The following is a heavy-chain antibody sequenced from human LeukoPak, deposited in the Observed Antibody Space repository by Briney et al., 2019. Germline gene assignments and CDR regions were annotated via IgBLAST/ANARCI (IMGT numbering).Heavy chain of an antibody. Sequence: GGSLRLSCAASGFTFSNAWMSWVRQAPGKGLEWVGRIKSKTDGGTTVYAAPVKGRFTISRDDSKNTLYLQMNSLKTEDTAVYYCTTVDGYAEYYYYYYYMDVWGKGTTVTVSS. CDR3: TTVDGYAEYYYYYYYMDV. V-gene: IGHV3-15*01. J-gene: IGHJ6*03. CDR2: IKSKTDGGTT. D-gene: IGHD3-16*01. CDR1: GFTFSNAW.